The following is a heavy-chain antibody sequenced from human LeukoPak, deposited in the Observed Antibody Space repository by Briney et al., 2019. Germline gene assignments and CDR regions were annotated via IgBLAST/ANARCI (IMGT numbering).Heavy chain of an antibody. J-gene: IGHJ3*02. D-gene: IGHD6-6*01. CDR3: VREYSSSSGRAFDI. Sequence: GGSLRLSCAASGFTFSSYWMHWVRQAPGKGLGWVSRISADGSSTNSADSVKGRFTISRDNAKNTLYLQMNSLRAEDTAVYYCVREYSSSSGRAFDIWGQGTMVTVSP. CDR2: ISADGSST. V-gene: IGHV3-74*01. CDR1: GFTFSSYW.